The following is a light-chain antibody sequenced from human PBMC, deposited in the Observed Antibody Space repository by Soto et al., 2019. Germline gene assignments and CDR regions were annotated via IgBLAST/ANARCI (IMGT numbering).Light chain of an antibody. J-gene: IGKJ1*01. CDR1: QSVSADY. V-gene: IGKV3-20*01. CDR3: QQYGSSPRT. Sequence: EIVLTQSPGTLSLSPGERATLSCRASQSVSADYLAWYQLKPDQAPRLLMYGSSSRATGIPDRFSGSGSGTDFTLTLSRLDPEDFAVYFCQQYGSSPRTFGQGTRVEIK. CDR2: GSS.